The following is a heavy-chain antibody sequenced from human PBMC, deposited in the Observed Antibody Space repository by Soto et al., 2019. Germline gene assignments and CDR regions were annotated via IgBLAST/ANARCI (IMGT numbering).Heavy chain of an antibody. Sequence: EVQLVESGGGYVQPGGSLRLSCMASGFTFSTYWMHWVRQAPGKGLVWVSRINGDGSSTNYADAVKGRFTTSRDSLTNSLYLPKNTLRVEDTPVYYCARGGGQHARRFHYWGQGALIAVFS. J-gene: IGHJ4*02. CDR3: ARGGGQHARRFHY. CDR2: INGDGSST. D-gene: IGHD6-13*01. V-gene: IGHV3-74*01. CDR1: GFTFSTYW.